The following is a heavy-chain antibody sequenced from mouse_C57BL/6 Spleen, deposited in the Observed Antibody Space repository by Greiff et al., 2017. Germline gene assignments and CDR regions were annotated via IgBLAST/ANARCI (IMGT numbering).Heavy chain of an antibody. J-gene: IGHJ3*01. V-gene: IGHV1-80*01. CDR3: ARKDYGSSPFAY. D-gene: IGHD1-1*01. CDR1: GYAFSSYW. CDR2: IYPGDGDT. Sequence: QVQLQQSGAELVKPGASVKISCKASGYAFSSYWMTWVKQRPGKGLEWIGQIYPGDGDTNYNGKFKGKATLTADKSSSTAYMQLSSLTSEDSAVYICARKDYGSSPFAYWGQGTLVTVSA.